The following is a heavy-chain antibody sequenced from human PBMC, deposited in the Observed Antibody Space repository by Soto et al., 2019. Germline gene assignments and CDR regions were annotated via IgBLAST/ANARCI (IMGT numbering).Heavy chain of an antibody. CDR1: GGSISSYY. CDR2: IYYSGST. D-gene: IGHD6-13*01. J-gene: IGHJ4*02. CDR3: ARDQGIAAAGFDY. Sequence: QVQLQESGPGLVKPSETLSLTCTVSGGSISSYYWSWIRQPPGKGLEWIGHIYYSGSTNYNPSLKSRVTISVDTSKNQFSLKLSSVTAADTAVYYCARDQGIAAAGFDYWGQGTLVTVSS. V-gene: IGHV4-59*01.